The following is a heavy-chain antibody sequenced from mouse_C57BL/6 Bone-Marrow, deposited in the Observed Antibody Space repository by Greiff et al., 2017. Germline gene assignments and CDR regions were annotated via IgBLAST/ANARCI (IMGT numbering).Heavy chain of an antibody. CDR2: ISSGSSTI. CDR1: GFTFSDYG. V-gene: IGHV5-17*01. D-gene: IGHD1-1*01. Sequence: EVKVVESGGGLVKPGGSLKLSCAASGFTFSDYGMHWVRQAPEKGLEWVAYISSGSSTIYYADTVKGRFTISRDNAKNTLFLQMTSLRSEDTAMYYCARPHDYYGSSYGYWGQGTTLTVSS. CDR3: ARPHDYYGSSYGY. J-gene: IGHJ2*01.